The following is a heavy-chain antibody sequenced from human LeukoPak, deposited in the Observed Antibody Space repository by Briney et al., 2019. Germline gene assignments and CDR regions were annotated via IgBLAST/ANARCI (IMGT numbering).Heavy chain of an antibody. V-gene: IGHV3-20*04. CDR2: INWNGGST. D-gene: IGHD3-10*01. CDR3: ARVPGGDYYYYMDV. Sequence: GGSLRLSCAASGFSFNSYGMGWVRQAPGKGLEWVSGINWNGGSTGYADSVKGRFTISRDNAKNSLYLQMNSLRAEDTALYYCARVPGGDYYYYMDVWGKGTTVTVSS. CDR1: GFSFNSYG. J-gene: IGHJ6*03.